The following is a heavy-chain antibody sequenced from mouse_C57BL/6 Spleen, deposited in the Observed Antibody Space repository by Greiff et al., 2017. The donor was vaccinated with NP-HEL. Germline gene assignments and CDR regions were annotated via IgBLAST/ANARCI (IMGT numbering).Heavy chain of an antibody. CDR2: INPNNGGT. CDR1: GYTFTDYN. CDR3: ARFLYSNYWYFDV. J-gene: IGHJ1*03. Sequence: VQLQQSGPELVKPGASVKMSCKASGYTFTDYNMHWVKQSHGKSLEWIGYINPNNGGTSYNQKFKGKATLTVNKSSSTAYMELRSLTSEDSAVYYCARFLYSNYWYFDVWGTGTTVTVSS. V-gene: IGHV1-22*01. D-gene: IGHD2-5*01.